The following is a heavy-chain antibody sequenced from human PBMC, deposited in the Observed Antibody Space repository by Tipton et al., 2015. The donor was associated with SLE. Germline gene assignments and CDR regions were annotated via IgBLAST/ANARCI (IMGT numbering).Heavy chain of an antibody. V-gene: IGHV4-59*11. D-gene: IGHD3-10*01. J-gene: IGHJ5*02. CDR3: VGGGFGVPKWFDP. CDR1: GGSISSHY. Sequence: TLSLTCTVSGGSISSHYWSWIRQPPGKGLEWIGYIYYSGSTNYNPSLKRRVTISVDTSKNQFSLRLTSVTAADTAVYYRVGGGFGVPKWFDPWGQGTLVTVSS. CDR2: IYYSGST.